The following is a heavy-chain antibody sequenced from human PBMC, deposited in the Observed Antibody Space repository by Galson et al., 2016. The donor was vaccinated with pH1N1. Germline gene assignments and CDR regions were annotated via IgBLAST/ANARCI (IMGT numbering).Heavy chain of an antibody. CDR2: IYWDGN. CDR3: APSVGNSVHTQKPLDF. D-gene: IGHD5-18*01. CDR1: GFSLSSRGVG. V-gene: IGHV2-5*02. Sequence: PALVKPTQTLTLTCSFSGFSLSSRGVGVGWVRQSPGKAPQWLALIYWDGNYSPSLKTRLTITKDTTRNRVVLTMTNMAPVDTATYYCAPSVGNSVHTQKPLDFWGQGTLVTFSS. J-gene: IGHJ4*02.